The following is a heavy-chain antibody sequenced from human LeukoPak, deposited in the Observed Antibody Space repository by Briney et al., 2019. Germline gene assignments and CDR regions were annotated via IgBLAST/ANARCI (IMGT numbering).Heavy chain of an antibody. V-gene: IGHV4-38-2*01. J-gene: IGHJ4*02. CDR2: FFQSDRS. D-gene: IGHD4-23*01. Sequence: SETLSLTCAISGHSTTRGYYWAWFRQSPGKGLEWIATFFQSDRSFYNVSLESRVTISLHTSKSQFSLTLTSLTAAHAPVHYFSRVLSVPSLLNSWGRGTQVTVSS. CDR1: GHSTTRGYY. CDR3: SRVLSVPSLLNS.